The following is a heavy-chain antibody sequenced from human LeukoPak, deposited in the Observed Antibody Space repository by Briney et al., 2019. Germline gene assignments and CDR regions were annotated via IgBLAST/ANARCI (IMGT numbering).Heavy chain of an antibody. J-gene: IGHJ4*02. D-gene: IGHD2-8*01. V-gene: IGHV1-18*01. CDR2: ITTYNGDK. CDR3: ARDCSNGVCYPRDF. Sequence: ASVRVSCKASGYTLSEYGISWLRQAPGHRLEWVGWITTYNGDKKCSEKFQGRVTMTTDTSTGTYYMEIRSLRSDDTAIYYCARDCSNGVCYPRDFWGPGTRVTVST. CDR1: GYTLSEYG.